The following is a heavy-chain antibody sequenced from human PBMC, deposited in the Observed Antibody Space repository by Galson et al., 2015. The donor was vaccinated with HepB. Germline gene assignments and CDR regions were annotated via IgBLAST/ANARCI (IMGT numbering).Heavy chain of an antibody. J-gene: IGHJ5*02. V-gene: IGHV3-23*01. CDR3: AKGGQGGTDASPQPNSWFDL. CDR2: ITDSGGFT. Sequence: SLRLSCAASGFTFSRYAMNWVRQAPGKGLEGVSGITDSGGFTYYADSVKGRFTISRDNSKNSLYLQMNSLRDDDTAVYYCAKGGQGGTDASPQPNSWFDLWGQGTLVSVSS. CDR1: GFTFSRYA.